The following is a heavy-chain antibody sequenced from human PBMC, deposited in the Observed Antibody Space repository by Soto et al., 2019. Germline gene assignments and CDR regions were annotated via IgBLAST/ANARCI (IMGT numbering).Heavy chain of an antibody. D-gene: IGHD3-3*01. J-gene: IGHJ6*02. Sequence: GGSLRLSCAASGFTFSSYSMNWVRQAPGKGLEWVSSISSSSSYIYYADSVKGRFTISRDNAKNSLYLQMNSLRAEDTAVYYCARDRKDDFWSGYPRNYYGMDVWGQGTTVTVS. CDR1: GFTFSSYS. V-gene: IGHV3-21*01. CDR3: ARDRKDDFWSGYPRNYYGMDV. CDR2: ISSSSSYI.